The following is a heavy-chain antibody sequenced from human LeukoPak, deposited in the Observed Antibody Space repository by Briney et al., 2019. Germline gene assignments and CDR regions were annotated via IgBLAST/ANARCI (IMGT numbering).Heavy chain of an antibody. D-gene: IGHD5-18*01. Sequence: GGSLRLSCAASGFSVSSNYMSWVRQAPGRGLEWVSVTYSGGSTFYADSLKGRFTISRDNSKITMYLQMDSLRAEDTAVYYCARARDSRHTYGLDHWGQGTLVTVSS. CDR3: ARARDSRHTYGLDH. CDR2: TYSGGST. J-gene: IGHJ4*02. CDR1: GFSVSSNY. V-gene: IGHV3-66*02.